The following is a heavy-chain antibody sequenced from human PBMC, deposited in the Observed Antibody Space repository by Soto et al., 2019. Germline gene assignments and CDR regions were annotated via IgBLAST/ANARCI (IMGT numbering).Heavy chain of an antibody. J-gene: IGHJ5*02. V-gene: IGHV3-30*03. D-gene: IGHD1-20*01. CDR3: ARDPDNHWFVP. CDR1: GFTFSSYG. Sequence: PGGSLRLSCAASGFTFSSYGMHWVRQAPGKGLEWVAVISYDGSNKYYADSVKGRFTISRDNSKNSLYLQMNSLRAEDTAVYYCARDPDNHWFVPWGQGTLVTVSS. CDR2: ISYDGSNK.